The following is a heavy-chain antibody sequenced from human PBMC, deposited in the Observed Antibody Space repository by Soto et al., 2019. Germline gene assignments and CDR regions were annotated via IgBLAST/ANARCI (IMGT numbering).Heavy chain of an antibody. D-gene: IGHD3-22*01. Sequence: GGSLRLSCEASGFTFSNYYISWIRQAPGKGLEWLSYISTGSGHTNYADWVKGRFTISRDNAKNSLYVQMDSLRDEDTAVYYCARSVVTSGYYYLFDHWGQGTLVTVS. J-gene: IGHJ4*02. CDR3: ARSVVTSGYYYLFDH. CDR2: ISTGSGHT. V-gene: IGHV3-11*06. CDR1: GFTFSNYY.